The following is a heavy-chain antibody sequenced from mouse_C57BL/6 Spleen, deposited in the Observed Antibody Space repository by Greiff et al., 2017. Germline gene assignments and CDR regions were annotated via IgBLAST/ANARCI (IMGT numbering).Heavy chain of an antibody. V-gene: IGHV1-50*01. Sequence: QVQLQQPGAELVKPGASVKLSCKASGYTFTSYWMQWVKQRPGQGLEWIGEIDPYDSYTNYNQKFKGKATLTVDTSSSTAYMQLSSLTSEDSAVYYCARGLGKAWFAYWGQGTLVTVSA. D-gene: IGHD4-1*01. CDR2: IDPYDSYT. J-gene: IGHJ3*01. CDR1: GYTFTSYW. CDR3: ARGLGKAWFAY.